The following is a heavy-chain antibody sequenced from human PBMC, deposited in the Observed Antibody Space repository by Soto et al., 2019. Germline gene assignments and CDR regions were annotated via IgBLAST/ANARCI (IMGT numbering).Heavy chain of an antibody. J-gene: IGHJ6*02. CDR3: ARDARNYYYGMDV. CDR1: GYSISSSNW. V-gene: IGHV4-28*03. CDR2: INYSGST. Sequence: SETLSLTCAVSGYSISSSNWWGWIRQPPGKGLEWIGYINYSGSTYYNPSLKSRVTMSVDTSKNQFSLNLSFVTAADTAVYYCARDARNYYYGMDVWGQGTMVTVSS.